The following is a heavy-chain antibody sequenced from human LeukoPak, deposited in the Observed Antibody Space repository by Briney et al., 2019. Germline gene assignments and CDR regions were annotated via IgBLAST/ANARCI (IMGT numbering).Heavy chain of an antibody. CDR1: GGSFTDYY. V-gene: IGHV4-34*01. CDR2: IHHRAGA. Sequence: SETLSLTCAVYGGSFTDYYWSWIRHLPGKGLEWIGEIHHRAGANYNPSLWGRVTISADTSKNQFSLHLTSVTAADTATFYLARGPVKDDGLTGISYYFGLDVWGHGTTVTVFS. J-gene: IGHJ6*02. D-gene: IGHD2-21*02. CDR3: ARGPVKDDGLTGISYYFGLDV.